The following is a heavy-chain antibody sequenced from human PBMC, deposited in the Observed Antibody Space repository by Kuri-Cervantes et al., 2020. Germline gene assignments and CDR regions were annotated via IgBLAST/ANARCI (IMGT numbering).Heavy chain of an antibody. Sequence: ASVKVSCKVSGYTLTELSMHWVRQAPGKGLEWMGGFDPEDGETIYAQKFQGRVTMTEDTSTSTAYMELRSLRSDDTAVYYCARPYYDSSGYYVFDPWGQGTLVTVSS. CDR3: ARPYYDSSGYYVFDP. V-gene: IGHV1-24*01. D-gene: IGHD3-22*01. CDR2: FDPEDGET. J-gene: IGHJ5*02. CDR1: GYTLTELS.